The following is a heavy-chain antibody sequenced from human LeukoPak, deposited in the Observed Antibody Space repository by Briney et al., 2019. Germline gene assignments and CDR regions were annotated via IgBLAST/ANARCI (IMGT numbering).Heavy chain of an antibody. Sequence: SETLSLTCTVSGGSISTYYWSWIRQPPGKGLEWIGYISYSGSTNYNPSLKSRVSISVETSKNQFSLKLSSVTAADTAVYYCARGNWNYASFWFDPWGQGTLVTVSS. CDR1: GGSISTYY. J-gene: IGHJ5*02. CDR3: ARGNWNYASFWFDP. V-gene: IGHV4-59*01. CDR2: ISYSGST. D-gene: IGHD1-7*01.